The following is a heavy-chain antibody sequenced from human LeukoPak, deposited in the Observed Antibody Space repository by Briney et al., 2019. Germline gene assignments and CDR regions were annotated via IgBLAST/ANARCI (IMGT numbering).Heavy chain of an antibody. D-gene: IGHD2-15*01. CDR2: IYHSGST. CDR1: GYSINSGYC. CDR3: ARGGVVAAPGDAFDI. J-gene: IGHJ3*02. V-gene: IGHV4-38-2*02. Sequence: SETLSLTCSVSGYSINSGYCWGWIRQPPGKGLDWIGSIYHSGSTYYNPSLKSRVTISVDTSKNQFSLKLNSVTAADTAVYYCARGGVVAAPGDAFDIWGQGTMVTVSS.